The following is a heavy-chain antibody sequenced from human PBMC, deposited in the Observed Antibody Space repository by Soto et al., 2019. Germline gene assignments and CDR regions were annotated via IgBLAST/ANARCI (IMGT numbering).Heavy chain of an antibody. J-gene: IGHJ2*01. CDR3: ARDKTYCSGGSCYSTAYFDL. Sequence: GGSLRLSCAASGFTFSSYWMSWVRQAPGKGLEWVANIKQDGSEKYYVDSVKGRFTISRDNAKNSLYLQMNSLRAEDTAVYYCARDKTYCSGGSCYSTAYFDLWGRGTLVTVSS. CDR1: GFTFSSYW. V-gene: IGHV3-7*01. D-gene: IGHD2-15*01. CDR2: IKQDGSEK.